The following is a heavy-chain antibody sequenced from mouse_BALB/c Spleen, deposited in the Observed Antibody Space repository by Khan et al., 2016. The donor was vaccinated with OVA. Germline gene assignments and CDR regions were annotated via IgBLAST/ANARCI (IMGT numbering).Heavy chain of an antibody. V-gene: IGHV5-17*02. D-gene: IGHD2-1*01. J-gene: IGHJ1*01. CDR3: ASAGGNFHWYFDV. CDR1: GFTFSSFG. CDR2: ISSGSSTI. Sequence: EVELVESGGGLVQPGGSRKLSCAASGFTFSSFGMHWVRQAPKKGLEWVAYISSGSSTIYYVDTVKGRFTISRDNPKNTLFLQMTSLRSEDTAKYYCASAGGNFHWYFDVWGAGTSVTVAS.